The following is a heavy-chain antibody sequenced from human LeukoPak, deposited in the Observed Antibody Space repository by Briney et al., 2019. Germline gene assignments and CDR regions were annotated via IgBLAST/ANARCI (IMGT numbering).Heavy chain of an antibody. CDR1: GGSISSYY. V-gene: IGHV4-4*07. Sequence: SETLSLTCTVSGGSISSYYWSWIRQPAGKGLEWIGRIYTSGSTNYNPSLKSRVTMSVDTSKNQFSLKLSSATAADTAVYYCARDFWVVGANHYYYYMDVWGKGTTVTVSS. J-gene: IGHJ6*03. CDR3: ARDFWVVGANHYYYYMDV. CDR2: IYTSGST. D-gene: IGHD1-26*01.